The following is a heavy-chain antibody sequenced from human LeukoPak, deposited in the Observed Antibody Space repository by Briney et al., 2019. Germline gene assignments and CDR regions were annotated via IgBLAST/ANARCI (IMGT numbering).Heavy chain of an antibody. CDR1: GFTVSSNY. CDR3: ARGPDYYDSSGYYYFDY. J-gene: IGHJ4*02. V-gene: IGHV3-66*01. D-gene: IGHD3-22*01. CDR2: IYSGGST. Sequence: GGSLRLSCAASGFTVSSNYMSWVRQAPGKGLEWVSVIYSGGSTYYAASVKGRFTISRDNSKNTLYLQMNILIAEDTAVYYCARGPDYYDSSGYYYFDYWGQGTLVTVSS.